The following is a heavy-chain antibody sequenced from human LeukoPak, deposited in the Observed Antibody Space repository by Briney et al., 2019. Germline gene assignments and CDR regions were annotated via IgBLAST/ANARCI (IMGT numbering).Heavy chain of an antibody. V-gene: IGHV6-1*01. CDR2: TYYRSKRYN. Sequence: SHTLSLTCAISGHSVSSNSAAWTSIRQSPSRGLVWLGRTYYRSKRYNDYAVSVKSRITINPDTSKNQFSLQLNSVTPEDTAVYYCAREARITGIAAAGTGFDPWGQGTLVTVSS. CDR3: AREARITGIAAAGTGFDP. CDR1: GHSVSSNSAA. D-gene: IGHD6-13*01. J-gene: IGHJ5*02.